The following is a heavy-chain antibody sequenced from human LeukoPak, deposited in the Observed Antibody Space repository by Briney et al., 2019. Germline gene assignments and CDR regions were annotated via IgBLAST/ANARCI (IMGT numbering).Heavy chain of an antibody. V-gene: IGHV4-31*03. Sequence: SETLSLTCTVSGGSISSGGYYWSWIRQHPEKGLEWIGYIYYSGSTYYNPSLKSRVTISVDTSKNQFSLKLSSVTAADTAVYYCAREDLYCTNGVCVVGAFDIWGQGTMVTVSS. CDR1: GGSISSGGYY. CDR3: AREDLYCTNGVCVVGAFDI. CDR2: IYYSGST. D-gene: IGHD2-8*01. J-gene: IGHJ3*02.